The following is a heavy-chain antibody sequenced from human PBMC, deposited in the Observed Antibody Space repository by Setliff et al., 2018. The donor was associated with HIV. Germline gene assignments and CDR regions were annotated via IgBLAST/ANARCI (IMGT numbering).Heavy chain of an antibody. CDR2: IYHSGIV. J-gene: IGHJ4*02. CDR1: GAPFNGYY. CDR3: ARVRLRVPPSIFDY. V-gene: IGHV4-34*01. D-gene: IGHD2-2*01. Sequence: SETLSLTCAVYGAPFNGYYWAWIRQSSAKGLEWIGEIYHSGIVNYNPSLQSRVTISTDTSKNQLSLRLNSVTVADTAVYYCARVRLRVPPSIFDYWGMGSLVTVSS.